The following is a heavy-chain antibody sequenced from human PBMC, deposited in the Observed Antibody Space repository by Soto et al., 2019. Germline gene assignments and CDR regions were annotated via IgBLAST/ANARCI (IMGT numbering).Heavy chain of an antibody. D-gene: IGHD6-13*01. CDR3: ARILSSPFRRSWRFGAFDI. V-gene: IGHV2-5*01. Sequence: SGPTLVNPTQTLTLTCTFSGFSLSTSGVGVGWIRQPPGKALEWLALIYWNDDKRYSPSLKSRLTITKHPSKNQLVLTMTNMDPVDTATYFCARILSSPFRRSWRFGAFDIWCQGTMVTDSS. CDR2: IYWNDDK. CDR1: GFSLSTSGVG. J-gene: IGHJ3*02.